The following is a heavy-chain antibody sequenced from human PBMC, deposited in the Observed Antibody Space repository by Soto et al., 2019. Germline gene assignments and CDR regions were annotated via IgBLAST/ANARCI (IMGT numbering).Heavy chain of an antibody. Sequence: GESLKISCKGSGYSFTSYWIGWVRQMPGKGLEWMGIIYPGDSDTRYSPSFQGQVTISADKSISTAYLQWSSLKASDTAMYYCARHGEGDGYNDYYYYYGMDVWGQGTTVTV. V-gene: IGHV5-51*01. CDR1: GYSFTSYW. D-gene: IGHD5-12*01. CDR3: ARHGEGDGYNDYYYYYGMDV. J-gene: IGHJ6*02. CDR2: IYPGDSDT.